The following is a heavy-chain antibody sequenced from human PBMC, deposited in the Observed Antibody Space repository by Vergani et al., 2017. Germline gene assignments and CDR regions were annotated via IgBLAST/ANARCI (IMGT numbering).Heavy chain of an antibody. Sequence: QLQLQESGPGLVKPSETLSLTCTVSGGSISSSSYYWGWIRQPPGKGLEWIGSIYYSGSTYYNPSLKSRVTISVDTSKNQFSLKLSSVTAADTAVYYCARDILVVPAASSPGLYYYYYYMDVWGKGTTVTVSS. V-gene: IGHV4-39*01. CDR2: IYYSGST. D-gene: IGHD2-2*01. J-gene: IGHJ6*03. CDR1: GGSISSSSYY. CDR3: ARDILVVPAASSPGLYYYYYYMDV.